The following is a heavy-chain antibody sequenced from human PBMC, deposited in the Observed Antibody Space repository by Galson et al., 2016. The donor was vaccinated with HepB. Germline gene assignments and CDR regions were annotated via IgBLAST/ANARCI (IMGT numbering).Heavy chain of an antibody. CDR1: GFTFSSYA. D-gene: IGHD3-10*01. Sequence: SLRLSCAASGFTFSSYAMSWVRQAPGKGLEWVSVISAASNTYYTASVKWRFTISRDNSKTTLYLEMNSLRVEDTAVYFCANYLGYGSGRPGYFHSWGQGTLVTVSP. J-gene: IGHJ4*02. CDR2: ISAASNT. V-gene: IGHV3-23*01. CDR3: ANYLGYGSGRPGYFHS.